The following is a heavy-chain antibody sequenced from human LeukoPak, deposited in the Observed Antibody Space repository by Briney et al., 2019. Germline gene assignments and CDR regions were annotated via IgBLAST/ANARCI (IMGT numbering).Heavy chain of an antibody. CDR3: ARGEYRYYYGSGSYSNWFDP. J-gene: IGHJ5*02. CDR1: GFTFSSSA. CDR2: ISGGGGST. Sequence: GGSLRLSCAASGFTFSSSAMSWVRQAPGKGLEWLSTISGGGGSTYYADSVKGRFTISRDNSKNTLYLHMKSLRAEDTAVYYCARGEYRYYYGSGSYSNWFDPWGQGTLVTVSS. V-gene: IGHV3-23*01. D-gene: IGHD3-10*01.